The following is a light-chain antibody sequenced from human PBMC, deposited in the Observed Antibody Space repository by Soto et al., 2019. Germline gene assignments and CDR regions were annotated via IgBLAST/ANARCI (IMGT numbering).Light chain of an antibody. J-gene: IGKJ3*01. Sequence: EIVLTQSPGTLSLSPLEIATLSFMASQSVSSSYLAWYQQKPGQAPRLLIYGAFNRATGIPDRFSGSGSGTDFTLTFSRLEPEDFAVYYCQQYGDSPATFGPGTKVDIK. CDR3: QQYGDSPAT. CDR1: QSVSSSY. V-gene: IGKV3-20*01. CDR2: GAF.